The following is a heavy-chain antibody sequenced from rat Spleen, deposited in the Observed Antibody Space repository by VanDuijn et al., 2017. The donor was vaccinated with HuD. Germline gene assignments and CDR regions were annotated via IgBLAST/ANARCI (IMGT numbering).Heavy chain of an antibody. CDR1: GFTFSNYG. Sequence: EVQLVESDGGLVQPGRSLKLSRAASGFTFSNYGLAWVRQAPKKGLEWVATISYDGSRTYYRDSVKGRFTISRDNAKSTLYLQINSVTTEDTATYYCAKTTVAYYYVMDAWGPGASVTVSS. V-gene: IGHV5-29*01. D-gene: IGHD1-11*01. CDR2: ISYDGSRT. J-gene: IGHJ4*01. CDR3: AKTTVAYYYVMDA.